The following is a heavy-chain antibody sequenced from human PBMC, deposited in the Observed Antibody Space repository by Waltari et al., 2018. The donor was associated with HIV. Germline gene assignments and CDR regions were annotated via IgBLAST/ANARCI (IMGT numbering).Heavy chain of an antibody. CDR2: IYYSGST. Sequence: QLQLQGSGPGLVKPSETLSLTCTVSGGYITNNDYYWGWIRPPPGKGLEWIGSIYYSGSTYYNPSLRSRVTISVDTSKGQFSLKVRSVIAADTAVYYCAKVGNLGRSPFDYWGQGTLVTVSS. D-gene: IGHD3-10*01. CDR3: AKVGNLGRSPFDY. CDR1: GGYITNNDYY. J-gene: IGHJ4*02. V-gene: IGHV4-39*07.